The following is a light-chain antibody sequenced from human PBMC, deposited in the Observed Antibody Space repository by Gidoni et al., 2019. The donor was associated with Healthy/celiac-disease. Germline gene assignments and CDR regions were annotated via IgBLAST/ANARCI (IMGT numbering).Light chain of an antibody. CDR1: SSNIGSNT. CDR3: AAWDDSLNGWV. V-gene: IGLV1-44*01. Sequence: QSVLTPPPSASGTPAQRVTISCSGSSSNIGSNTVNWYQQLPGTAPKLLIYSNNQRPSVVPDRFSGSKSGTSASLAISGLQSEDEADYYCAAWDDSLNGWVFGGGTKLTVL. J-gene: IGLJ3*02. CDR2: SNN.